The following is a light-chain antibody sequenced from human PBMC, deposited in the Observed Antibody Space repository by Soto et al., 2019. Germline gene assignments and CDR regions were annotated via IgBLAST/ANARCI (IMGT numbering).Light chain of an antibody. CDR2: KAS. CDR1: QNINNW. V-gene: IGKV1-5*03. J-gene: IGKJ1*01. CDR3: QQYNSYWT. Sequence: DIQMTQSPSTLSASVGDRVTITCRASQNINNWLAWYQQKPGKAPKLLIYKASSLESGVPSRFSGSGSGTEFTLTISSLQPDDFATYYYQQYNSYWTFGQGTKVEIK.